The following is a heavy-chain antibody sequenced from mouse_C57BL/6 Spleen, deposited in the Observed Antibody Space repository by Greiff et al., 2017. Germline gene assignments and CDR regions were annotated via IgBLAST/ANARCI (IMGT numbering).Heavy chain of an antibody. J-gene: IGHJ4*01. Sequence: VQLQQSGAELVRPGSSVKLSCKASGYTFTSYWMDWVKQRPGQGLEWIGNIYPSDSETHYNQKFKDKATLTVDKSSSTAYMQLSSLTSEDSAVYYCARGAYSNLYYAMDYWGQGTSVTVSS. CDR1: GYTFTSYW. D-gene: IGHD2-5*01. V-gene: IGHV1-61*01. CDR3: ARGAYSNLYYAMDY. CDR2: IYPSDSET.